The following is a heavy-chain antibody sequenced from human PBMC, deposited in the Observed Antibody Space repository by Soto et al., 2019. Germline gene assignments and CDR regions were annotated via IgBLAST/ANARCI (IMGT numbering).Heavy chain of an antibody. CDR2: ISGGGSYI. J-gene: IGHJ6*02. Sequence: GGSLRLSCSASGFTFSDENMSWVRQVPGKGLEWVSGISGGGSYIFYADSVQGRFSISRDNPKNSLFLEMNSLRVEDTAVYYCARDSDCHSTSCCFPPHVWGQGTTVTVS. V-gene: IGHV3-21*06. D-gene: IGHD2-2*01. CDR1: GFTFSDEN. CDR3: ARDSDCHSTSCCFPPHV.